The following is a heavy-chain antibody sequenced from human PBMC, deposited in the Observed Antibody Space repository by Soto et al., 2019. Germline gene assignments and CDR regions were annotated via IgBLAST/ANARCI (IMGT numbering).Heavy chain of an antibody. Sequence: ASVKVSCKASGYTFTSYGISWVRQAPGQGLEWMGWISAYNGNTNYAQKLQGRVTMTTDTSTSTAYMELRSLRSDDTAVYYCARGHDYGDYPLPYYYYYYMDVWGKGTTVTVSS. CDR3: ARGHDYGDYPLPYYYYYYMDV. V-gene: IGHV1-18*01. CDR2: ISAYNGNT. J-gene: IGHJ6*03. CDR1: GYTFTSYG. D-gene: IGHD4-17*01.